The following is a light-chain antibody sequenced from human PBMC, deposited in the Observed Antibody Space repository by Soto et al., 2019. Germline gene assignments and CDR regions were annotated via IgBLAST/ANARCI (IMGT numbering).Light chain of an antibody. J-gene: IGKJ1*01. Sequence: SMSASVGDTVSITCRASQTISSWLAWYQQKPGKAPKLLIYGASRLQTGVPSRFSGSGSGTDFTLTVSSLQPEDFATYYCQQTYSSSWTFGQGTKVDIK. CDR3: QQTYSSSWT. CDR2: GAS. V-gene: IGKV1-39*01. CDR1: QTISSW.